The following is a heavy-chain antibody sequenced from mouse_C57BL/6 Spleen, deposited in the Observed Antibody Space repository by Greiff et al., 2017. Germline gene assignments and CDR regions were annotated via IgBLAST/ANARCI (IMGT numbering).Heavy chain of an antibody. CDR1: GYSITSDY. CDR3: ARSDDGYYWYSDV. Sequence: EVKLMESGPGLAKPSQTLSLTCSVTGYSITSDYWNWIRKFPGNKLEYMGYISYSGSTYYNPSLKSRISITRDTSKNQYYLQLNSVTTEDTATYYCARSDDGYYWYSDVWGTGTTVTVSS. J-gene: IGHJ1*03. D-gene: IGHD2-3*01. CDR2: ISYSGST. V-gene: IGHV3-8*01.